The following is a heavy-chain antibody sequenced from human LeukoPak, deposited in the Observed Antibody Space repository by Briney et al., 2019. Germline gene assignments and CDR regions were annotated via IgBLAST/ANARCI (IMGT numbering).Heavy chain of an antibody. D-gene: IGHD3-22*01. J-gene: IGHJ4*02. V-gene: IGHV4-39*07. CDR2: IYHSGST. CDR3: TRPYYYDSSGSPDY. Sequence: SETLSLTCTVSGGSISSISYYWGWIRQPPGKGLEWIGNIYHSGSTYYNPSLKSRVTISVDTSKNQFSLKLSSVTAADTAVYYCTRPYYYDSSGSPDYWGQGTLVTVSS. CDR1: GGSISSISYY.